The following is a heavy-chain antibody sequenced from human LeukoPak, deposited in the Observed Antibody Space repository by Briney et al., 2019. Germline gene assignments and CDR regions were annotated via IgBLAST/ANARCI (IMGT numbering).Heavy chain of an antibody. CDR3: ARHGW. V-gene: IGHV4-34*01. CDR2: INHSGST. CDR1: GGSFSGYY. J-gene: IGHJ4*02. Sequence: ASETLSLTCAVYGGSFSGYYWSWIRQPPGKGLDWIGEINHSGSTNYNPSLKSRVTISVDTSKNQFSLKLSSVTAADTAVYYCARHGWWGQGTLVTVSS. D-gene: IGHD3-10*01.